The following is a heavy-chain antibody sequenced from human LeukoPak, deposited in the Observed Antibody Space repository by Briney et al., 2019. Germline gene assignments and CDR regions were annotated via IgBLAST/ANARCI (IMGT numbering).Heavy chain of an antibody. CDR1: GGSTSSSSYY. V-gene: IGHV4-39*07. J-gene: IGHJ6*02. Sequence: PSETLSLTCTVSGGSTSSSSYYWGWIRQPPGKGLEWIGSIYYSGSTYYNPSLKSRVTISVDTSKNQFSLKLSSVTAADTAVYYCARDFGGGYSYGYGMDVWGQGTTVTVSS. CDR2: IYYSGST. D-gene: IGHD5-18*01. CDR3: ARDFGGGYSYGYGMDV.